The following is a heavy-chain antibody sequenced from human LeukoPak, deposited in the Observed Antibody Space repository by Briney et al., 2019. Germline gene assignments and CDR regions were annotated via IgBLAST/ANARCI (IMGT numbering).Heavy chain of an antibody. CDR3: ARAGWELLTL. J-gene: IGHJ4*02. D-gene: IGHD1-26*01. CDR2: INPNSGGT. Sequence: ASVKVSCKASGYTFTSYGISWVRQAPGQGLEWMGWINPNSGGTNYAQKFQGRVTMTRDTSISTAYMELSRLRSDDTAVYYCARAGWELLTLWGQGTLVTVSS. CDR1: GYTFTSYG. V-gene: IGHV1-2*02.